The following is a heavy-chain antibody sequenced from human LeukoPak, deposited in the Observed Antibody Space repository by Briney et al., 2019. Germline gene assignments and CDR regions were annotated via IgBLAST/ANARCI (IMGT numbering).Heavy chain of an antibody. J-gene: IGHJ4*02. CDR2: IDHSGTT. Sequence: SETLSLTCAVYGGSFSGHYWSWIRQPPGKGPEWIGEIDHSGTTNYNPSLKSRVSISVDTSKNQFSLKVTSVTAADTAVYHCARSCPGGACPIDYWGQGTRVTVSS. D-gene: IGHD2-21*02. V-gene: IGHV4-34*01. CDR3: ARSCPGGACPIDY. CDR1: GGSFSGHY.